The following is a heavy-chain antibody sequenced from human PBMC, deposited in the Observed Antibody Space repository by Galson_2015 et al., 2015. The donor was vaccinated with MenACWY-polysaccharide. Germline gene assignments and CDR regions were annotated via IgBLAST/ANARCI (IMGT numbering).Heavy chain of an antibody. CDR3: VRDDGYYRVDY. D-gene: IGHD3-22*01. CDR1: GFNFGDYG. CDR2: IWFDGSNK. J-gene: IGHJ4*02. V-gene: IGHV3-33*01. Sequence: SLRLSCAVSGFNFGDYGMQWVRQAPGKGLEWVAVIWFDGSNKYYADPVKGRSTISRDNSKNTLYLQMNSLRVEDTAVYYCVRDDGYYRVDYWGQGTLVTVSS.